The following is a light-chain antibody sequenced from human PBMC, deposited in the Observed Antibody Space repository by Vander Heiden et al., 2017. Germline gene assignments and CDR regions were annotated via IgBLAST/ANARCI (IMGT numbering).Light chain of an antibody. CDR2: EVS. CDR1: SSDVGSYNL. J-gene: IGLJ2*01. Sequence: SALTQPASVSGSPGQSITISCTGTSSDVGSYNLFSRYQQHPGKDPKLMIYEVSKRPSGVSNRFSGSKSGNTASLTISGLQAEDEADYYCCSYAGSSTRFGGGTKLTVL. V-gene: IGLV2-23*02. CDR3: CSYAGSSTR.